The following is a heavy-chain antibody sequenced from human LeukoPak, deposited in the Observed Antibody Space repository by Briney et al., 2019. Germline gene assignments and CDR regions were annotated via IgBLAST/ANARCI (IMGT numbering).Heavy chain of an antibody. CDR1: GGSFSGYY. V-gene: IGHV4-34*01. Sequence: PSETLSLTCAVYGGSFSGYYWSWIRQPPGKGLEWIGEINHSGSTNYNPSLKSRVTISVDTSKNQFSLKLSSVTAADTAVYYCARAGSSLRHFDYWGQGTLVTVSS. CDR3: ARAGSSLRHFDY. CDR2: INHSGST. D-gene: IGHD1-26*01. J-gene: IGHJ4*02.